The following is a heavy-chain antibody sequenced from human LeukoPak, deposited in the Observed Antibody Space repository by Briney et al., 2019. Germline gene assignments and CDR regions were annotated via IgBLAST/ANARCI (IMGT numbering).Heavy chain of an antibody. D-gene: IGHD6-13*01. CDR2: NSRSGGST. V-gene: IGHV3-23*01. CDR1: GFTFSRYA. J-gene: IGHJ4*02. CDR3: AKVRVEYSSRWWSIHPYYFDY. Sequence: PGGSLRPSCAASGFTFSRYAMSWVRHAPAKGLEWLSANSRSGGSTYYADSSKGRFTISRYNSKNTLYLQMSSLRAEDTAVYYCAKVRVEYSSRWWSIHPYYFDYWGQGTLVTVSS.